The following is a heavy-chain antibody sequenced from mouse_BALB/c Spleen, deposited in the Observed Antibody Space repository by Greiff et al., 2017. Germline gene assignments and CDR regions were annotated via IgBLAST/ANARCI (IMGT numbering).Heavy chain of an antibody. CDR3: ARSTYRYAGFDY. CDR2: ISSGSSTI. J-gene: IGHJ2*01. Sequence: EVKVVESGGGLVQPGGSRKLSCAASGFTFSSFGMHWVRQAPEKGLEWVAYISSGSSTIYYADTVKGRFTISRDNPKNTLFLQMTSLRSEDTAMYNCARSTYRYAGFDYWGQGTTLSVSS. CDR1: GFTFSSFG. V-gene: IGHV5-17*02. D-gene: IGHD2-14*01.